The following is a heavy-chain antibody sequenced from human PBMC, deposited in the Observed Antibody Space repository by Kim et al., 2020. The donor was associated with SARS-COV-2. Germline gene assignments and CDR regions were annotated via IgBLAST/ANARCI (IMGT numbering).Heavy chain of an antibody. CDR1: GFTVSSNY. D-gene: IGHD5-12*01. V-gene: IGHV3-66*01. CDR3: ARDGGYSGYDDYYFDY. J-gene: IGHJ4*02. CDR2: IYSGGST. Sequence: GGSLRPSCAASGFTVSSNYMSWVRQAPGKGLEWVSVIYSGGSTYYADSVKGRFTISRDNSKNTLYLQMNSLRAEDTAVYYCARDGGYSGYDDYYFDYWGQGTLVTVSS.